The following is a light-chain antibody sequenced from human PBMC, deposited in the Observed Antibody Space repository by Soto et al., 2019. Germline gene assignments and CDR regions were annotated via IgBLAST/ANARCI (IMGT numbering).Light chain of an antibody. CDR3: QHYDNLPLT. Sequence: DIQMTQSPSSLSASVGERVTITCQASQDISNYLNWYQQKPGKAPKLLIYDASNLETGVPSRFSGSGSGTDFTFTISSLQPEDIATYYCQHYDNLPLTFGPGTKVDIK. J-gene: IGKJ3*01. CDR2: DAS. V-gene: IGKV1-33*01. CDR1: QDISNY.